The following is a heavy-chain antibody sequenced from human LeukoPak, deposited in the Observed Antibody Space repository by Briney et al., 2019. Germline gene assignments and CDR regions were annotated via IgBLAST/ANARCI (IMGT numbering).Heavy chain of an antibody. Sequence: PGGSLRLSCAASGFTFNTYWFHWVRQAPGKGLVWVSRIDNDGSDTIYADSVRGRFTISRDNAKSTLYLQLNSLNAEDTAVYYWARGGYDHGFDIWGPGTMVTVSS. CDR1: GFTFNTYW. CDR3: ARGGYDHGFDI. CDR2: IDNDGSDT. D-gene: IGHD2-15*01. V-gene: IGHV3-74*01. J-gene: IGHJ3*02.